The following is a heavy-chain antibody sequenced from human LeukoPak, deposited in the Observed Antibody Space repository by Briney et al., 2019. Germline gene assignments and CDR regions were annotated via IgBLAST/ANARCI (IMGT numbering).Heavy chain of an antibody. J-gene: IGHJ6*02. CDR1: GGSISSYY. D-gene: IGHD3-16*01. CDR3: ARGGGLDV. Sequence: ETLSLTCTVSGGSISSYYWSWIRQPPGKGLEWVASINHNGNVNYYVDSVKGRFTISRDNAKNSLYLQMSNLRAEDTAVYFCARGGGLDVWGQGATVTVSS. CDR2: INHNGNVN. V-gene: IGHV3-7*03.